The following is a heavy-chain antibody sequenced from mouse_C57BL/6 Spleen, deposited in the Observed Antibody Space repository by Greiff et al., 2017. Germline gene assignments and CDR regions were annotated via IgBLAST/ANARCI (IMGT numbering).Heavy chain of an antibody. CDR1: GYTFTDYE. V-gene: IGHV1-15*01. J-gene: IGHJ3*01. Sequence: VKLVESGAELVRPGASVTLSCKASGYTFTDYEMHWVKQTPVHGLEWIGAIDPETGGTAYNQKFKGKAILTADKSSSTAYMELRSLTSEDSAVYYCTRDAYWGQGTLVTVSA. CDR2: IDPETGGT. CDR3: TRDAY.